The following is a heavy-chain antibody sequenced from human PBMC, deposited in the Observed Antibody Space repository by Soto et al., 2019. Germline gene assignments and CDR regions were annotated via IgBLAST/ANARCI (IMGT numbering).Heavy chain of an antibody. J-gene: IGHJ6*03. CDR3: ATDFTTDDFWSAYYSYPDMVI. V-gene: IGHV3-23*01. CDR1: GFTFSSYA. Sequence: EVQLLESGGGLVQPGGSLRLSCAASGFTFSSYALNWVRQAPGKGLEWVSVISGSGDNTYYADSVKGRFTISRDNSKNTLYLQMSPLIAHDTAAYYCATDFTTDDFWSAYYSYPDMVIWGKGTTVTVSS. CDR2: ISGSGDNT. D-gene: IGHD3-3*01.